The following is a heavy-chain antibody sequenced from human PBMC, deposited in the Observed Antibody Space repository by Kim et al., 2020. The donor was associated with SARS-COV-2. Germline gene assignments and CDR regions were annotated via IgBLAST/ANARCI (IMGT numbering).Heavy chain of an antibody. D-gene: IGHD3-22*01. J-gene: IGHJ6*02. Sequence: GGSLRLSCAASGFTFSSYAMHWVRQAPGKGLEWVAVISYDGSNKYYADSVKGRFTISRDNSKNTLYLQMNSLRAEDTAVYYCARAPMGVDSSGYTTRYYYYGMDVWGQGTTVTVSS. V-gene: IGHV3-30-3*01. CDR1: GFTFSSYA. CDR2: ISYDGSNK. CDR3: ARAPMGVDSSGYTTRYYYYGMDV.